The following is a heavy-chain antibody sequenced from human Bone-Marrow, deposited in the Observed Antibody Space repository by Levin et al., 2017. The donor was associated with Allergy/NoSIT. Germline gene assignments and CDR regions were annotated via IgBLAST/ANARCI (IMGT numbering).Heavy chain of an antibody. V-gene: IGHV3-30-3*01. D-gene: IGHD6-19*01. J-gene: IGHJ4*02. CDR3: AREGTSSGRAGDFDY. CDR1: GFTFSRYP. Sequence: GGSLRLSCVASGFTFSRYPMHWLRQAPGKEPEWVAVSPPDEGRSGIYADSVEGRFTISRDNSRNTLDLQMNTLKSEDTAVYFCAREGTSSGRAGDFDYWGQGILVTVSS. CDR2: SPPDEGRSG.